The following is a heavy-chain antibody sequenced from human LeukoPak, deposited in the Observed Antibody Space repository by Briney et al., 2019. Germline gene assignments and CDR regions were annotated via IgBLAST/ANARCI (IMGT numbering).Heavy chain of an antibody. CDR3: XXXRESLVVXAAPGDY. CDR2: ISSSGSTI. J-gene: IGHJ4*02. Sequence: GGSLRLSCAASGFTFSDYYMSWIRQAPGKGLEWVSYISSSGSTIYYADSVKGRFTISRDNAKNSLYLQMNSLRAEDTAVYYXXXXRESLVVXAAPGDYWGQGTLVTVSS. V-gene: IGHV3-11*01. CDR1: GFTFSDYY. D-gene: IGHD2-2*01.